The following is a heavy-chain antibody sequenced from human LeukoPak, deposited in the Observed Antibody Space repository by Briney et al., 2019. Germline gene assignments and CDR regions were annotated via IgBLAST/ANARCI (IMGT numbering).Heavy chain of an antibody. Sequence: GGSLRLSCATSGFTLSSYSMNWVHQAPGTGLEWVSSISSGSDYIYYADSVKGRFTISRDNAKNSLYLRMTSLRAEDTAVYYCASTIHYYGSGTYDYYFDYWGQGTLLTVSS. CDR3: ASTIHYYGSGTYDYYFDY. CDR1: GFTLSSYS. CDR2: ISSGSDYI. D-gene: IGHD3-10*01. V-gene: IGHV3-21*01. J-gene: IGHJ4*02.